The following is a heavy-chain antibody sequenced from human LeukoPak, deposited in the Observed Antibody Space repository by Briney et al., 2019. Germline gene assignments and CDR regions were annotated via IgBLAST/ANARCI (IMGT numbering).Heavy chain of an antibody. Sequence: QAGGSLRLSCAASGFTFSSYWMHWVRQVPGKGLVWVSRINSDGSRTSYADSVKGRFTISRDNAKNTLYLQLNSLRAEDTAVYYCAKDADTATIIYWYFDLWGRGTLVTVSS. J-gene: IGHJ2*01. CDR1: GFTFSSYW. CDR2: INSDGSRT. V-gene: IGHV3-74*01. D-gene: IGHD5-18*01. CDR3: AKDADTATIIYWYFDL.